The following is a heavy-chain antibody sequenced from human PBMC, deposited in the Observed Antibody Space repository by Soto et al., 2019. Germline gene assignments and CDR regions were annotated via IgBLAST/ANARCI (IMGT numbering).Heavy chain of an antibody. Sequence: QVQLVQSGAEVRKPGASVKVSCKASGYTFTSHYIHWVRQAPGQGLEWMGAFNPSGGGTSFSQKFQGRGTMTRDSSTSTVYMELSSLRSDDSAVYYCARDRGWKNGDYWFDPWGQGTLVTVSS. CDR1: GYTFTSHY. CDR2: FNPSGGGT. D-gene: IGHD4-17*01. CDR3: ARDRGWKNGDYWFDP. V-gene: IGHV1-46*01. J-gene: IGHJ5*02.